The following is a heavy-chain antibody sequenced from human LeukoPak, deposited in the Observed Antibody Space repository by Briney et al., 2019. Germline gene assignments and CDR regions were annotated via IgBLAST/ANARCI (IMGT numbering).Heavy chain of an antibody. CDR2: IRYGGSNK. J-gene: IGHJ4*02. CDR3: AKAPVGIKTDY. CDR1: GFTFSNYG. D-gene: IGHD1-26*01. Sequence: GGSLRLSCAASGFTFSNYGMTWLRQAPGKGLEWVACIRYGGSNKYYADSVKGLFTISRDNSKNTLYLQMKSRRAEDNAVDHCAKAPVGIKTDYWGQGTLVTVSS. V-gene: IGHV3-30*02.